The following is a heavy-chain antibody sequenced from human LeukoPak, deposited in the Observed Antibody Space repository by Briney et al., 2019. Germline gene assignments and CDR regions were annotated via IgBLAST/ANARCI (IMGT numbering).Heavy chain of an antibody. CDR3: ARGQGTSAFDY. CDR2: IYHSGST. D-gene: IGHD1-14*01. V-gene: IGHV4-30-2*01. J-gene: IGHJ4*02. Sequence: RPSQTLSLTCTVSGGSISSGGYYWSWIRQHPGKGLEWIGYIYHSGSTYYNPSLKSRVTISVDRSKNQFSLKLSSVTAADTAVYYCARGQGTSAFDYWGQGTLVTVSS. CDR1: GGSISSGGYY.